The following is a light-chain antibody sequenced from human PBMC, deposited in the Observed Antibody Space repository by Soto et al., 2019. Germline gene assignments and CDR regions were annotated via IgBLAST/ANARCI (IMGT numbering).Light chain of an antibody. J-gene: IGKJ1*01. CDR3: HQYNSYSPT. CDR2: KAS. V-gene: IGKV1-5*03. Sequence: DIQMTQSPSTLSASVGDRVTITCRASQSISIWLAWYQQKPGKAPKLLIYKASSLESGVPSRFNGSGSGTEFTLTISSLQPADFATYYCHQYNSYSPTFGQGTKVEIK. CDR1: QSISIW.